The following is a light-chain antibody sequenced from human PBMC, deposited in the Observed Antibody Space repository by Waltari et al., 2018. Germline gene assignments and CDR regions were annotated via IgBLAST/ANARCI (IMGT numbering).Light chain of an antibody. CDR2: KGN. Sequence: QTVVTQEPSLSVSPGGTVTLTCTLSSGSLSTTSYATWYQQTPGQAPRTLVYKGNSRSSGVPDRSSGSILGNKAALTITGAQVDDECDYYCSLYMGSGIWVFGGGTKLTVL. V-gene: IGLV8-61*01. J-gene: IGLJ3*02. CDR1: SGSLSTTSY. CDR3: SLYMGSGIWV.